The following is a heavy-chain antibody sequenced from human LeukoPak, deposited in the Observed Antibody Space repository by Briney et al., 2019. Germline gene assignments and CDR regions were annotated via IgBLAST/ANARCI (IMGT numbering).Heavy chain of an antibody. CDR1: GFTFSSYS. CDR2: ISSSSSYI. J-gene: IGHJ4*02. Sequence: GGSLRLSCAASGFTFSSYSMNWVRQAPGKGLEWVSSISSSSSYIYYADSLKGRFTISRDNAKNSLYLQMNSLRAEDTAVYYCARVGIVGATTGFDYWGQGTLVTVSS. CDR3: ARVGIVGATTGFDY. V-gene: IGHV3-21*06. D-gene: IGHD1-26*01.